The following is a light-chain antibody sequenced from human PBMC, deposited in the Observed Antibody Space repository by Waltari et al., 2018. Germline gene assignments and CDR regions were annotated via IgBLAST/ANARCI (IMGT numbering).Light chain of an antibody. J-gene: IGKJ2*01. CDR3: QEHKGWPALYT. Sequence: EIVLTQSPATLSLSPGERATLSCRASQSVSTNLAWYQQKPGQAHRLVIYDASTRATGIPARFSGSGSGTDFTLTISSLEPEDFAAYYCQEHKGWPALYTFGQGTKLEIK. CDR1: QSVSTN. CDR2: DAS. V-gene: IGKV3-11*01.